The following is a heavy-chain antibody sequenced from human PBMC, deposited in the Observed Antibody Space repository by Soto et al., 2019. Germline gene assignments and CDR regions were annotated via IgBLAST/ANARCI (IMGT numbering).Heavy chain of an antibody. J-gene: IGHJ4*02. D-gene: IGHD6-13*01. Sequence: LRLSCAASGFTFSSYGMHWVRQAPGEGLEGVAVISYDGSNKYYADSVKRRFTISRDNSKNTLYLQMNSLRAEDTAVYYCAKGIAAAGDYWGQGTLVTVSS. CDR3: AKGIAAAGDY. V-gene: IGHV3-30*18. CDR1: GFTFSSYG. CDR2: ISYDGSNK.